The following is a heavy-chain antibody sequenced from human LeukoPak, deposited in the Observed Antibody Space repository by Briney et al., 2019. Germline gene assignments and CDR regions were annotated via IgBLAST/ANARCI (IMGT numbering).Heavy chain of an antibody. J-gene: IGHJ4*02. D-gene: IGHD1-26*01. Sequence: GGSLRLSCAASGFTFSSYSMNWVRQAPGKGLEWVSYISSSSSTIYYADSVKGRFTISRDNAKNSLYLQMNSLRAEDTAVYYCAGVGATGLDYWGQGTLVTVSS. CDR3: AGVGATGLDY. CDR1: GFTFSSYS. V-gene: IGHV3-48*04. CDR2: ISSSSSTI.